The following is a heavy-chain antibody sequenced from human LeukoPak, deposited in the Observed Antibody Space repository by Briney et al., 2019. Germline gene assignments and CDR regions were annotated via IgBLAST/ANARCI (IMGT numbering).Heavy chain of an antibody. CDR1: GFTFSDYY. V-gene: IGHV3-11*05. J-gene: IGHJ4*02. CDR2: ISSSSSYT. D-gene: IGHD3-22*01. CDR3: ARDSDSSGYWGVDY. Sequence: GGSLRLSCAASGFTFSDYYMSWLRQAPGKGLEWVSYISSSSSYTNYADSVKGRFTISRDNAKNSLYLQMNSLRAEDTAVYYCARDSDSSGYWGVDYWGQGTLVTVSS.